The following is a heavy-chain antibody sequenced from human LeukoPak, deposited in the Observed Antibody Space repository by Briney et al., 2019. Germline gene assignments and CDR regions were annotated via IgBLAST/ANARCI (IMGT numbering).Heavy chain of an antibody. CDR2: IIGSGVST. J-gene: IGHJ1*01. CDR3: AKGSGSYYDGYFQH. CDR1: GFTVSSNY. Sequence: GGSLRLSCAASGFTVSSNYMSWVRQAPGKGLEWVSAIIGSGVSTYYADSVKGRFTISRDNSKNTLSLQMNSLRAEDTAVYYCAKGSGSYYDGYFQHWGQGTLVTVSS. D-gene: IGHD1-26*01. V-gene: IGHV3-23*01.